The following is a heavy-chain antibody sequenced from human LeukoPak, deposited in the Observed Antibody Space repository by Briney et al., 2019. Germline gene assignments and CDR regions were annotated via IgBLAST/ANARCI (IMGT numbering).Heavy chain of an antibody. CDR2: MSSGGST. CDR1: GFTFSSYS. Sequence: GSLRLSCAASGFTFSSYSMNWVRQAPGKGLEWIGSMSSGGSTFYNPSLKSRVTISVDTSNNQFSLSLSSVSAADTAVYFCARELTYSGSHRNFDNWGQGTLVTVSS. V-gene: IGHV4-59*12. D-gene: IGHD1-26*01. J-gene: IGHJ4*02. CDR3: ARELTYSGSHRNFDN.